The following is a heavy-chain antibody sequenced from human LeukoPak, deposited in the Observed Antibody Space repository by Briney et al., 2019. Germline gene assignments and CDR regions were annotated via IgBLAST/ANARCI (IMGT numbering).Heavy chain of an antibody. CDR3: ARGGYSGYDPWFDP. CDR2: IKHSGST. D-gene: IGHD5-12*01. Sequence: PSETLSLTCAVYGGSFRDYYWSWIRQSPGKGLEWIGEIKHSGSTNYNPSLKSRVTISVDTSKIQFSLKLSSVTAADTAVYYCARGGYSGYDPWFDPWGQGTLVTVSS. CDR1: GGSFRDYY. J-gene: IGHJ5*02. V-gene: IGHV4-34*01.